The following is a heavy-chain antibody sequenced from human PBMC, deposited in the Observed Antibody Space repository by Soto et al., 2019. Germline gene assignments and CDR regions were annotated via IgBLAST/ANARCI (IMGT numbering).Heavy chain of an antibody. V-gene: IGHV3-15*01. J-gene: IGHJ3*02. CDR1: GFTFSDAW. Sequence: GGSLRLSCAASGFTFSDAWMSCVRQAPGKGLEWVGRIKSKTDGGTTDYAAPVKGRFTISRDDSKNTLYLQMNSLKTEDTAVYYCTTDQSVGFDWIQAFDIWGQGTMVTVS. CDR2: IKSKTDGGTT. D-gene: IGHD3-9*01. CDR3: TTDQSVGFDWIQAFDI.